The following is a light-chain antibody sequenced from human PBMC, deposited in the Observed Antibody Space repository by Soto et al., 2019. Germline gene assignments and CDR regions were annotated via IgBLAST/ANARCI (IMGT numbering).Light chain of an antibody. Sequence: QSVLTQPPSVSGAPGQRVTISCTGSSSNIGAGYDVHWYQQLPGTAPKLLIYGNSNRPSGDPDRFSGSKSGTSASLAITGLQAEDEADYYCQSYDSSLSGSTVFGGGTKLTVL. J-gene: IGLJ2*01. CDR2: GNS. V-gene: IGLV1-40*01. CDR3: QSYDSSLSGSTV. CDR1: SSNIGAGYD.